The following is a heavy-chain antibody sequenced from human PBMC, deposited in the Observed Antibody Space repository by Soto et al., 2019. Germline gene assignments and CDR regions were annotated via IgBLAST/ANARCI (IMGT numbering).Heavy chain of an antibody. Sequence: GGSLRLSCTASGFTFGDYAMSWVRQAPGKGLEWVGFIRRKAYGVTTEYAASMKCRFTISRDDSKSIAYLQMNSLKTEDTAVYYCTRGRYSGSYYYYYGMDVWGQGTTVTVSS. V-gene: IGHV3-49*04. D-gene: IGHD1-26*01. CDR3: TRGRYSGSYYYYYGMDV. J-gene: IGHJ6*02. CDR1: GFTFGDYA. CDR2: IRRKAYGVTT.